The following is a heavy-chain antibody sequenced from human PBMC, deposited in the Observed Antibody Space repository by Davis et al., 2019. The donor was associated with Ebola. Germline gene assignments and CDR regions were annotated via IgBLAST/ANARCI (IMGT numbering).Heavy chain of an antibody. V-gene: IGHV1-8*01. CDR2: MNPNSGNT. CDR1: GYTFTSYD. D-gene: IGHD6-13*01. Sequence: AASVKVSCKASGYTFTSYDINWVRQATGQGFEWMGWMNPNSGNTGYAQKFQGRVTMTRDTSTSTAYMELSSRRSEDTAVYYCARANWATVGTRWFDPWGQGTLVTVSS. J-gene: IGHJ5*02. CDR3: ARANWATVGTRWFDP.